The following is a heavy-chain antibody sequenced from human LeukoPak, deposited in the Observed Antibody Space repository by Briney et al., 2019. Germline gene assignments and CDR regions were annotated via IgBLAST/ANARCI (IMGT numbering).Heavy chain of an antibody. V-gene: IGHV3-23*01. CDR2: ISGSGGGT. CDR1: GFTFSSYA. CDR3: AKDPGDYDILTGDRFDY. J-gene: IGHJ4*02. Sequence: QPGGSLRLSCAASGFTFSSYAMSWVRQAPGKGLEWVSAISGSGGGTYYADSVKGRFTISRDNSKNTLYLQMNSLRAEDTAVYYCAKDPGDYDILTGDRFDYWGQGTLVTVSS. D-gene: IGHD3-9*01.